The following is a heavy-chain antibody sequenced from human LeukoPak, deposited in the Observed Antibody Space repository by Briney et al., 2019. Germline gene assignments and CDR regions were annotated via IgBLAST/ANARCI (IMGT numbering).Heavy chain of an antibody. V-gene: IGHV3-30*18. J-gene: IGHJ5*02. Sequence: GGSLRLSCAASGFTFSSYGMHWVRQAPGKGLEWVAVISYDGSNKYYADSVKARFTISRDNSKNTLYLQMNSLRAEDTAVYYCAKEIAVAGTRWFDPWGQGTLVTVSS. CDR3: AKEIAVAGTRWFDP. D-gene: IGHD6-19*01. CDR2: ISYDGSNK. CDR1: GFTFSSYG.